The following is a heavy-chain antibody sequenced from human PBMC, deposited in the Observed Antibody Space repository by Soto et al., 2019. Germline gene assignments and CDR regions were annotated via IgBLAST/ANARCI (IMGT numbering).Heavy chain of an antibody. V-gene: IGHV1-8*01. J-gene: IGHJ4*02. Sequence: QVQLVQSGAEVREPGASVKVSCKASGYSFTSLDINWVRQTAGQGLEWMGWMQPSTGRTGYAQKFQGRVTMTRDTSINTAYRELTPLTPDDTAFYYCARGVSAGVDYWGQGTLVTVSS. CDR1: GYSFTSLD. CDR3: ARGVSAGVDY. CDR2: MQPSTGRT. D-gene: IGHD1-26*01.